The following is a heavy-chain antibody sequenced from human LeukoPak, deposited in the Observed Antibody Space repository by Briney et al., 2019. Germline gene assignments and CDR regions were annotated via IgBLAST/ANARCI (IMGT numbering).Heavy chain of an antibody. CDR1: GATASSNH. V-gene: IGHV3-66*01. CDR2: IYSGGGT. CDR3: VRDAR. Sequence: GGSLRLSCAVSGATASSNHMSWVRQAPGKGLEWVSAIYSGGGTYYADSVKGRFTLSRDISKNTLYLQMNSLRAEDTAVYYCVRDARWGQGPRVTVS. J-gene: IGHJ4*02.